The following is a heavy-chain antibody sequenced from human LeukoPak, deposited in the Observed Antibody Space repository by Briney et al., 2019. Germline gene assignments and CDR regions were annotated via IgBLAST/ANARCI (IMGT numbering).Heavy chain of an antibody. V-gene: IGHV1-2*06. D-gene: IGHD2-21*02. J-gene: IGHJ4*02. CDR3: ARQGDWESSYLDY. CDR1: GYTFNGYY. Sequence: ASVKVSCKASGYTFNGYYMHWVRQAPGQGLEWMGRINPNSGGTNYAQKFQGRVTMTRDTSISTAYMVLFSLRSDDTAIYYCARQGDWESSYLDYWGKGTLVTVSS. CDR2: INPNSGGT.